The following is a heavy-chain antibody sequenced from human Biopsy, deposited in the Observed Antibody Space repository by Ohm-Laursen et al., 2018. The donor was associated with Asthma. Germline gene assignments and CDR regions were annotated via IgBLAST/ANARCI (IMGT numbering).Heavy chain of an antibody. D-gene: IGHD2-21*01. Sequence: SLRLSCAASGFTFSSYSMHWVRQAPGRGPEYVSFIATDGSNKFYADSVKGRFTVSRDNSKHTLYLHMTGLRADDTGGYCCVKDPSAGYYYFDDWGQGAQVTVSS. V-gene: IGHV3-64D*08. CDR3: VKDPSAGYYYFDD. J-gene: IGHJ4*02. CDR1: GFTFSSYS. CDR2: IATDGSNK.